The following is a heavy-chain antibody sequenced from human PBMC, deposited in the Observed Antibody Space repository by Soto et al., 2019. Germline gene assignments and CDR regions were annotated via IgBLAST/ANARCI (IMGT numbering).Heavy chain of an antibody. CDR3: ASLQAVAGEDY. CDR2: ISYDGSNK. J-gene: IGHJ4*02. V-gene: IGHV3-30-3*01. D-gene: IGHD6-19*01. Sequence: VAVISYDGSNKYYADSVKGRFTISRDNSKNTLYLQMNSLRAEDTAVYYCASLQAVAGEDYWGQGTLVTVSS.